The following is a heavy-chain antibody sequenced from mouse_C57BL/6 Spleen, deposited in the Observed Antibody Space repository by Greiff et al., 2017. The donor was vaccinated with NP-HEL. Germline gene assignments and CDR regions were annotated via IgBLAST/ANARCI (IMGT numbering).Heavy chain of an antibody. CDR1: GYTFTDYY. D-gene: IGHD1-1*01. J-gene: IGHJ2*01. Sequence: AQLQESGAELVRPGASVKLSCKASGYTFTDYYINWVKQRPGQGLEWIARIYPGSGNTYYNEKFKGKATLTAEKSSSTAYMQLSSLTSEDSAVYFCAREAYYGSSHFDYWGQGTTLTVSS. CDR2: IYPGSGNT. CDR3: AREAYYGSSHFDY. V-gene: IGHV1-76*01.